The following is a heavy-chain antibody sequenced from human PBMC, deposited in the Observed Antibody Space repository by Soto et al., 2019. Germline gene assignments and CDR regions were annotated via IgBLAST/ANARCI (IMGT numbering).Heavy chain of an antibody. CDR3: AREDDYGYRYINYGLDV. J-gene: IGHJ6*02. V-gene: IGHV3-30-3*01. D-gene: IGHD4-17*01. Sequence: GGSLRLSCAASGFTFSSYAMHWVRQAPGKGLEWVAVISYDGSNKYYADSVKGRFTISRDNSKNTLYLQMNSLRAEDTAVYYCAREDDYGYRYINYGLDVWGQGTTVTVSS. CDR2: ISYDGSNK. CDR1: GFTFSSYA.